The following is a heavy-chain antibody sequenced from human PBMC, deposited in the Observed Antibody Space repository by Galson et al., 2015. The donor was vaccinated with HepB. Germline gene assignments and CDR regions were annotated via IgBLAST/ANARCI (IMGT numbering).Heavy chain of an antibody. J-gene: IGHJ4*02. V-gene: IGHV3-48*04. CDR1: GVTFSNFN. Sequence: SLRLSCAAFGVTFSNFNMNWVRQAPGKGLEWVSYINYNSASIYYADSVKGRFTISRDNANNSLYLQMSSLRVEDTAVYYCARDLQNYYGSGSYYNVLIGWGQGTLVTVSS. CDR2: INYNSASI. CDR3: ARDLQNYYGSGSYYNVLIG. D-gene: IGHD3-10*01.